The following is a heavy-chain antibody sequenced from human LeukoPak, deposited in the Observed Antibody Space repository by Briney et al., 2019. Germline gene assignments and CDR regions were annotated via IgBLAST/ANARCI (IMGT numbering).Heavy chain of an antibody. V-gene: IGHV3-30*18. CDR1: GFTFSSYW. D-gene: IGHD5-12*01. Sequence: PGGSLRLSCAASGFTFSSYWMSWVRQAPGKGLEWVAVVSYDGSNKYYADSVKGRFTISRDNSKNTLYLQMNSLRAEDTAVYYCAKDRGYDLGPDYWGQGTLVTVSS. CDR3: AKDRGYDLGPDY. CDR2: VSYDGSNK. J-gene: IGHJ4*02.